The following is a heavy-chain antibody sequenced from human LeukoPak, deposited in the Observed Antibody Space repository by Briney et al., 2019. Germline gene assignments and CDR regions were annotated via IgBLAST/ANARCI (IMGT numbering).Heavy chain of an antibody. CDR1: GFTFGSYE. CDR3: STDRGVTS. J-gene: IGHJ5*02. Sequence: GGSLRPSCAVSGFTFGSYEMNWVRQAPGKGLEWVGRIKSKRDGGTADYAAPVKGRFTISRDDSRNTLYLQMNSLETEDTAVYYCSTDRGVTSWGQGTLVTVSS. CDR2: IKSKRDGGTA. D-gene: IGHD3-10*01. V-gene: IGHV3-15*01.